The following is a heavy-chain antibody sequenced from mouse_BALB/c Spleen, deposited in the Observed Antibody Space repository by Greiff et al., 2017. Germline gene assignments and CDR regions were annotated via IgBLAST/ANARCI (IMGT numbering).Heavy chain of an antibody. CDR2: ISNGGGST. J-gene: IGHJ3*01. D-gene: IGHD2-4*01. CDR1: GFTFSSYT. V-gene: IGHV5-12-2*01. Sequence: EVQVVESGGGLVQPGGSLKLSCAASGFTFSSYTMSWVRQTPEKRLEWVAYISNGGGSTYYPDTVKGRFTISRDNAKNTLYLQMSSLKSEDTAMYYCARRGYDYGLFAYWGQGTLVTVSA. CDR3: ARRGYDYGLFAY.